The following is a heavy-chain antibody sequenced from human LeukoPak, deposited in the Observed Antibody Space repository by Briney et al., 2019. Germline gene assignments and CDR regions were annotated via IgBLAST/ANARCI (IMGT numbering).Heavy chain of an antibody. J-gene: IGHJ4*02. CDR1: AGSISSGSYY. D-gene: IGHD5-24*01. Sequence: SQTLSLTCNASAGSISSGSYYWSWIRQPAGKGLEWIGRIYTSGSTNYNPSLKSLDTISVDTSKNQSSLKLSSVAAAATDGYYCAREFEGDGYVYWGQGTLVTVSS. CDR3: AREFEGDGYVY. CDR2: IYTSGST. V-gene: IGHV4-61*02.